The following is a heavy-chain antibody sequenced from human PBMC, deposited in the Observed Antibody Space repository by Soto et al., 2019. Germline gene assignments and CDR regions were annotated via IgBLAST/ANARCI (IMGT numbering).Heavy chain of an antibody. CDR3: ARVLGYSSGLFDP. V-gene: IGHV4-59*01. D-gene: IGHD6-19*01. CDR2: IYYSGST. Sequence: TLSLTCTVSGGSISSYYWSWIRQPPGKGLEWIGYIYYSGSTNYNPSLKSRVTISVDTSKNQFSLKLSSVAAADTAVYYCARVLGYSSGLFDPWGQGTLVTVSS. CDR1: GGSISSYY. J-gene: IGHJ5*02.